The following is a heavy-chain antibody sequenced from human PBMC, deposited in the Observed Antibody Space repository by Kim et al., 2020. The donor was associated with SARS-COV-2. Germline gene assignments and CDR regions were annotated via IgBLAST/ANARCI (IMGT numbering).Heavy chain of an antibody. D-gene: IGHD1-26*01. Sequence: GGSLRLSCTASGFTFGDYAMSWVRQAPGKGLEWVGFIRSKAYGGTTEYAASVKGRFTISRDDSKSIAYLQMNSLKTEDTAVYYCTRDYFGWELPSPLDYWGQGTLVTVSS. V-gene: IGHV3-49*04. CDR3: TRDYFGWELPSPLDY. CDR1: GFTFGDYA. CDR2: IRSKAYGGTT. J-gene: IGHJ4*02.